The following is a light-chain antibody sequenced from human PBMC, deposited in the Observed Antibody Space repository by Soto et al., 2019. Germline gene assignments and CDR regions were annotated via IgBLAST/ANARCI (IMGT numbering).Light chain of an antibody. V-gene: IGLV2-14*01. CDR1: SSDVGGYDY. CDR2: EVS. J-gene: IGLJ2*01. CDR3: SSYTSGSTLL. Sequence: QSALTQPASVSGSPGQSITISCTGTSSDVGGYDYVSWYQRHPGKAPKLMIYEVSNRPSGVSNRFSGSKSGNTASLTISGLQAEYEADYYCSSYTSGSTLLFGGGTKLTVL.